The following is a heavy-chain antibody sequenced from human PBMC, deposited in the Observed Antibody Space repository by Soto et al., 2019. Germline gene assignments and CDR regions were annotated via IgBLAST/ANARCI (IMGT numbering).Heavy chain of an antibody. CDR1: GFTFSNAW. CDR2: IKSKTDGGTT. D-gene: IGHD3-10*01. J-gene: IGHJ4*02. Sequence: PGGSLRLSCAASGFTFSNAWMNWVRQAPGKGLEWVGRIKSKTDGGTTDYAAPVKGRFTISRDDSKNTLYLQMNSLKTEDTAVYYCTTDFRTYYYGSGSYYKTDYWGQGTLVTVSS. V-gene: IGHV3-15*07. CDR3: TTDFRTYYYGSGSYYKTDY.